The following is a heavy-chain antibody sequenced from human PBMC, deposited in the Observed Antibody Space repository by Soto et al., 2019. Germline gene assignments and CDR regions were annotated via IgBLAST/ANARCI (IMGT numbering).Heavy chain of an antibody. J-gene: IGHJ4*02. CDR1: GFTFTKYS. CDR2: ISYSGETK. CDR3: VRGVVVVVGSTAENFDH. V-gene: IGHV3-48*02. Sequence: PGGSLRLSCVTSGFTFTKYSMNWVRQAPGKGLEWVSYISYSGETKYYADSLKGRYAISRDDAKNSVYLQMNSLRDEDTAFYYCVRGVVVVVGSTAENFDHWGQGTL. D-gene: IGHD2-15*01.